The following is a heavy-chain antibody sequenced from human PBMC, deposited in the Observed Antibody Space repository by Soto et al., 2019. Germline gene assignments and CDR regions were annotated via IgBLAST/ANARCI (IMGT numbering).Heavy chain of an antibody. CDR1: GYSISSGYY. V-gene: IGHV4-38-2*01. CDR2: IYHSGST. CDR3: ARVRCSGGSCYSGDNWFDP. Sequence: SETLSLTCAVSGYSISSGYYWGWIRQPPGKGLEWIGSIYHSGSTYYNPSLKSRVTISVDTSKNQFSLKLCSVTAADTAVYYCARVRCSGGSCYSGDNWFDPWGQGALVTVSS. J-gene: IGHJ5*02. D-gene: IGHD2-15*01.